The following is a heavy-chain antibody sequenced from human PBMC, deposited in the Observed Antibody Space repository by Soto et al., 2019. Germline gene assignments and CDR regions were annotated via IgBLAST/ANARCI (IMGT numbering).Heavy chain of an antibody. J-gene: IGHJ4*02. CDR2: SRYNRDNYSP. CDR3: VCWLWGIGH. D-gene: IGHD3-16*01. CDR1: GFDFRHHH. V-gene: IGHV3-72*01. Sequence: EVQLVESGGGLVQPGGSLRLSCAVSGFDFRHHHMDWVRQAPGKGLEWFGRSRYNRDNYSPDYVASAKGRFTISRDESKSTLNLQTRSRRTEDSVVFYCVCWLWGIGHWGQGTLVTVSP.